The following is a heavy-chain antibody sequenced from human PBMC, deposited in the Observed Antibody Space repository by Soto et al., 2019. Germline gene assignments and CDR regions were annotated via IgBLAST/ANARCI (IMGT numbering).Heavy chain of an antibody. CDR1: GYTFTGYY. V-gene: IGHV1-2*04. D-gene: IGHD6-19*01. Sequence: ASVKVSCKASGYTFTGYYMHWVRQAPGQGLEWMGWINPNSGGTNYAQKFQGWVTMTRDTSISTAYMELSRLRSDDTAVYYCERVQEAVAGIHGMGVWGQGTTVTVSS. CDR3: ERVQEAVAGIHGMGV. CDR2: INPNSGGT. J-gene: IGHJ6*02.